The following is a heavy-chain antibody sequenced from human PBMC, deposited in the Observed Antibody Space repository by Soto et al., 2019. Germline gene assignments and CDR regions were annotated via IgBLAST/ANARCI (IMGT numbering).Heavy chain of an antibody. CDR2: INPNSGGT. V-gene: IGHV1-2*04. CDR1: GYTFTGYY. D-gene: IGHD3-10*01. J-gene: IGHJ4*02. CDR3: ARGITMVRGRQVDSFDY. Sequence: GASVKVSCQASGYTFTGYYMHWVRQAPGQGLEWMGWINPNSGGTNYAQKFQGWVTMTRDTSISTAYMELSRLRSDDTAVYYCARGITMVRGRQVDSFDYWGQGTLVTVSS.